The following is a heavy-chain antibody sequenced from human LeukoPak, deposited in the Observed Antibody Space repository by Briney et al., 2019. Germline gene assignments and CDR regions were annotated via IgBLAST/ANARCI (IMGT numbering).Heavy chain of an antibody. J-gene: IGHJ6*02. CDR3: ARDGYYYDSSGYYSINGMDV. CDR2: ISSSSSYI. Sequence: GGSLRLSCAASGFTFSSYSMNWVRQAPGKGLEGVSSISSSSSYIYYADSVKGRFTISRDNAKNSLYLQMNSLRAEDTAVYYCARDGYYYDSSGYYSINGMDVWGQGTTVTVSS. V-gene: IGHV3-21*06. D-gene: IGHD3-22*01. CDR1: GFTFSSYS.